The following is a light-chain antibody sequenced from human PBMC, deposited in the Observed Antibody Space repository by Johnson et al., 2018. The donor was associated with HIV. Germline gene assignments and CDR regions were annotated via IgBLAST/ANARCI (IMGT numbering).Light chain of an antibody. CDR1: SSNIGNNY. J-gene: IGLJ1*01. V-gene: IGLV1-51*01. CDR2: DNN. Sequence: QSVLTQPPSVSAAPGQKVTISCSGSSSNIGNNYVSWYQQLPGTAPTLLIYDNNKRPSGIPDRFSGSKSGTSATLGITGLQTGDEADYYCGTWDSSLSAEVFGTGTKVTVL. CDR3: GTWDSSLSAEV.